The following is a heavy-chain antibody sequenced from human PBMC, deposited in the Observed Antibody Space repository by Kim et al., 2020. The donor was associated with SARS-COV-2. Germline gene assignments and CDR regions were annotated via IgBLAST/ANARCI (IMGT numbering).Heavy chain of an antibody. J-gene: IGHJ4*02. V-gene: IGHV3-7*01. Sequence: GGSLRLSCAASGFTFSSYWMSWVRQAPGKGLEWVANIKQDGSEKYYVDSVKGRFTISRDNAKNSLYLQMNSLRAEDTAVYYCARVPPRYCSGGSCYIGTVAPLTFDYWGQGTLVTVSS. CDR1: GFTFSSYW. D-gene: IGHD2-15*01. CDR3: ARVPPRYCSGGSCYIGTVAPLTFDY. CDR2: IKQDGSEK.